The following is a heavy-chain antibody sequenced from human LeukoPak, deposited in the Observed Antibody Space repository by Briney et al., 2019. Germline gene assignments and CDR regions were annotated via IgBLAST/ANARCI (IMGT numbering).Heavy chain of an antibody. J-gene: IGHJ4*02. Sequence: PSETLSLTCTASGGSISSSSYYWGWIRQPPGKGLEWIGSIYYSGSTYYNPSLKSRVTISVDTSKNQFSLKLSSVTAADTAVYYCARVYSSGWDWGQGTLVTVSS. CDR1: GGSISSSSYY. CDR3: ARVYSSGWD. D-gene: IGHD6-19*01. CDR2: IYYSGST. V-gene: IGHV4-39*01.